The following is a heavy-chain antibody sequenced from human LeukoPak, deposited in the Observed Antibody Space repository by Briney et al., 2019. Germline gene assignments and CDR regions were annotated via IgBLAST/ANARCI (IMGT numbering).Heavy chain of an antibody. CDR2: IYLRGST. D-gene: IGHD6-19*01. Sequence: PSETLSLTCTVSGYSLRSGYYWGWIRQPPGKGLEWIPNIYLRGSTYSNPSLKSRATISVDTSKNQVSLKLSSVTAADTAVYYCASRAVANPTRYYYYYMDVWGKGTTVTVSS. CDR1: GYSLRSGYY. J-gene: IGHJ6*03. CDR3: ASRAVANPTRYYYYYMDV. V-gene: IGHV4-38-2*02.